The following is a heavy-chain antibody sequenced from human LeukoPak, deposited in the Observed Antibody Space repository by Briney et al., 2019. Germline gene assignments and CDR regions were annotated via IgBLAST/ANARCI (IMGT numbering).Heavy chain of an antibody. J-gene: IGHJ4*02. CDR2: ISGLGGST. Sequence: GGSLRLSCAASGFTFHDYAMHWVRQAPGKGLEWVSAISGLGGSTYYADSVKGRFTISRDNSKNTLYLQMNSLRAEDTAVYYCARDDYGETFDYWGQGTLVTVSS. D-gene: IGHD4-17*01. CDR1: GFTFHDYA. CDR3: ARDDYGETFDY. V-gene: IGHV3-23*01.